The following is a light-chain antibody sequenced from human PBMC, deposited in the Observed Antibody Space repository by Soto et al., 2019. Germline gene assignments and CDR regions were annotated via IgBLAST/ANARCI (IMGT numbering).Light chain of an antibody. Sequence: DIQMTQSPSTPSASVGDRVTITCRASQSISSWLAWYQHKPGKAPNLLIYKASTLESGVPSRFSGSGSGTEFTLTVSSLQPDDFATYYCQQYDSYPLTFGGGTKVDIK. J-gene: IGKJ4*01. CDR1: QSISSW. V-gene: IGKV1-5*03. CDR2: KAS. CDR3: QQYDSYPLT.